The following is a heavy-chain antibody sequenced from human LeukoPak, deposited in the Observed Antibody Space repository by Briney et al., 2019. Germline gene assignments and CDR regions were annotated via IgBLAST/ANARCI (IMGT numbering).Heavy chain of an antibody. Sequence: RPSETLSLTCTVSGGSISSGSYYWSWIRQPAGKGLEGSGRIYTSGSTNYNPSLKSRVTISVDTSKNQFSLKPSSVTAADTAVYYCARRGRSGLGPTYNDYWGQGTLVTVSS. CDR2: IYTSGST. CDR1: GGSISSGSYY. CDR3: ARRGRSGLGPTYNDY. J-gene: IGHJ4*02. V-gene: IGHV4-61*02. D-gene: IGHD3-3*01.